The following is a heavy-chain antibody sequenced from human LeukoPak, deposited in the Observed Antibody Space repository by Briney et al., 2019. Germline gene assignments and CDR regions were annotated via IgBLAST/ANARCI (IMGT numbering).Heavy chain of an antibody. Sequence: GGSLRLSCAAPGFTFSSYAMSWVRQAPGKGLEWVSAISGSGGSTYYADSVRGRFTISRDNSKSTLYLQMNSLRAEDTALYYCAKWGDYDVLTGYYVPDYWGQGTLVTVSS. CDR2: ISGSGGST. CDR1: GFTFSSYA. V-gene: IGHV3-23*01. CDR3: AKWGDYDVLTGYYVPDY. J-gene: IGHJ4*02. D-gene: IGHD3-9*01.